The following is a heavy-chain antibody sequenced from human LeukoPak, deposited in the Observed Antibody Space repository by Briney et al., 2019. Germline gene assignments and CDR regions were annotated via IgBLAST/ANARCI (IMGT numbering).Heavy chain of an antibody. CDR2: FDPEDGET. J-gene: IGHJ6*02. D-gene: IGHD1-26*01. V-gene: IGHV1-24*01. CDR1: GYTLSELS. Sequence: ASVKVSCKVSGYTLSELSMHWVRQAPGKGLEWMGGFDPEDGETIYAQKFQGRVTMTEDTSTDTAYMELSSLRSEDTAVYYCATGNGTGVSALYYYYYGMDVWGQGTTVTVSS. CDR3: ATGNGTGVSALYYYYYGMDV.